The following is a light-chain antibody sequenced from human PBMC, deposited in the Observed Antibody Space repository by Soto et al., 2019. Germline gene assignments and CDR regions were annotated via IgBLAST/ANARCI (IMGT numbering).Light chain of an antibody. V-gene: IGLV2-14*01. Sequence: QSALTQPASVSGSPGQSITISCTGTSSDVGGYNYVSWFQQHPGKAPKLMVYEVSNRPSGVSNRYFGSKSGNTASLTISGLQAEDEADYYCSSYTSGGYVFGTGTKVTVL. CDR3: SSYTSGGYV. CDR2: EVS. CDR1: SSDVGGYNY. J-gene: IGLJ1*01.